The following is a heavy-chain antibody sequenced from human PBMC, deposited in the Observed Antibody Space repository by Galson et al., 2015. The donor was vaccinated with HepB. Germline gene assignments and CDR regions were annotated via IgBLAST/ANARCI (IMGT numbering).Heavy chain of an antibody. J-gene: IGHJ4*02. CDR2: IKSDGSGT. CDR3: ASSGRVANLFDY. V-gene: IGHV3-74*01. Sequence: LRLSCAASGFTFSSYWMHWVRRAPGKGLVWVSHIKSDGSGTNYADSVKGRFTISRDNAKNTLYLQMSSLSAEDTAVYYCASSGRVANLFDYWGQGTLVTVSS. CDR1: GFTFSSYW. D-gene: IGHD1-26*01.